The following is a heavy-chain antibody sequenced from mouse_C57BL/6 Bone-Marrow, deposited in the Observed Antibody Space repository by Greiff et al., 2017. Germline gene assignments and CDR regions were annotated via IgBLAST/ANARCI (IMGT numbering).Heavy chain of an antibody. CDR1: GYAFSSYW. CDR3: AREGNYGYWYFDV. V-gene: IGHV1-80*01. D-gene: IGHD2-1*01. Sequence: VQLQQSGAELVKPGASVKISCKASGYAFSSYWMNWVKQRPGKGLEWIGQIYPGDGDTNYNGKFKGKATLTADKSSSTAYMQLSSLTSEDSAVYFCAREGNYGYWYFDVWGTGTTVTVSS. CDR2: IYPGDGDT. J-gene: IGHJ1*03.